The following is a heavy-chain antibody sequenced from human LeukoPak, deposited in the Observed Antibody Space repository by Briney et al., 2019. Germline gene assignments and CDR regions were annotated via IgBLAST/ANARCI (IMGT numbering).Heavy chain of an antibody. CDR1: GFTVSSNY. J-gene: IGHJ4*02. CDR3: ARGILEFGELPYFDY. D-gene: IGHD3-10*01. Sequence: GGCLRLSCAASGFTVSSNYMSCVRQAPGKGLEWGSVIYSGGSTYYADSVKGRFTISRDNSKSTLYLQMNSLRAEDTAVYYCARGILEFGELPYFDYWGQGTLVTVSS. CDR2: IYSGGST. V-gene: IGHV3-66*01.